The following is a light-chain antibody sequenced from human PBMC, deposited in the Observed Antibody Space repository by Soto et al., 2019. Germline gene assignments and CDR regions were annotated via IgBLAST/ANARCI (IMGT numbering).Light chain of an antibody. CDR2: EIS. CDR1: QIVGSR. CDR3: HQRRSWPRT. Sequence: DNVLTQSPDTRSLSPVERATLSCRASQIVGSRLAWYQHRPGQAPRLLIYEISNRATGIPARFSGSGSGTDFTLTISSLEPEDFAVYYCHQRRSWPRTFGQGTKVDIK. V-gene: IGKV3-11*01. J-gene: IGKJ1*01.